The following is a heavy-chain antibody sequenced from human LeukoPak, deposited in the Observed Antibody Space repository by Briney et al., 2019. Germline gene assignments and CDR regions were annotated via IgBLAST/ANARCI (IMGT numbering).Heavy chain of an antibody. CDR2: INHSGST. J-gene: IGHJ4*02. D-gene: IGHD5-12*01. V-gene: IGHV4-34*01. CDR3: ARGAEMAIDY. CDR1: GGSFSGYY. Sequence: PSETLSLTCAVYGGSFSGYYWSWIRQPPGKGLEWIGEINHSGSTNYNPSLKSRVTISVDTSKNQFSLKLSSVTAADTAVYYCARGAEMAIDYWGQGTLVTVSS.